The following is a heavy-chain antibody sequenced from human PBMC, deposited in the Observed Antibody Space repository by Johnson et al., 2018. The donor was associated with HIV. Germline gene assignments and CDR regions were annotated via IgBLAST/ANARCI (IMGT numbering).Heavy chain of an antibody. CDR3: AKVGGSDDYVGGSSPGN. CDR1: GFTVSSNY. Sequence: VQLVESGGGLVQPGGSLRLSCAASGFTVSSNYMSWVRQAPGKGLEWVSLINTGGSTYYADSVKGRFTISRDNSKNTLYLQMKSLRAEDTAVYYCAKVGGSDDYVGGSSPGNWGQGTMVIVSS. J-gene: IGHJ3*01. V-gene: IGHV3-66*01. CDR2: INTGGST. D-gene: IGHD3-16*01.